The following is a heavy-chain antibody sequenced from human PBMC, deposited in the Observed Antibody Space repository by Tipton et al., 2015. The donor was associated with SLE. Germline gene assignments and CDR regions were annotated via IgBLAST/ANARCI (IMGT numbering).Heavy chain of an antibody. CDR1: GGSISSYY. J-gene: IGHJ6*02. CDR3: ARDPSTRVDSSGYPYYYYGMDV. CDR2: IYYSGST. D-gene: IGHD3-22*01. Sequence: LRLSCTVSGGSISSYYWSWIRQPPGKGLEWIGYIYYSGSTNYNPSLKSRVTISVDTSKNQFSLKLSSVTAADTAVYHCARDPSTRVDSSGYPYYYYGMDVWDQGP. V-gene: IGHV4-59*01.